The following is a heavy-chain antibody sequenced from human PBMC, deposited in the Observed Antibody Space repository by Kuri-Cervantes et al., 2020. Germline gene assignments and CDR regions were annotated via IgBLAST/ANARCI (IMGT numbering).Heavy chain of an antibody. CDR2: IIPIFGTT. Sequence: SVKVSCKASGGTFTSYDISWVRQAPGQGLEWMGGIIPIFGTTNYAQKFQGRVTITADESTSTAYMELSSLRSEDTAVYYCARVAFTFGGVIAIYDAFDIWGQGTMVTVSS. V-gene: IGHV1-69*13. D-gene: IGHD3-16*02. J-gene: IGHJ3*02. CDR1: GGTFTSYD. CDR3: ARVAFTFGGVIAIYDAFDI.